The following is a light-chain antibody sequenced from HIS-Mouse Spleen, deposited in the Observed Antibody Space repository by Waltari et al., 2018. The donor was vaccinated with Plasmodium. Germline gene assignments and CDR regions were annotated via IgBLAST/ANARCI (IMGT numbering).Light chain of an antibody. V-gene: IGLV2-8*01. J-gene: IGLJ2*01. CDR2: EVS. CDR3: SSYAGSNNLV. CDR1: SSDVGGYNY. Sequence: QSALTQPPSASGSPGQSVTLSCTGTSSDVGGYNYVSWYQQHPGKAPNLMGYEVSKRPAGVPERFSGAKSGNTASLTVSGLQAEDEADYYCSSYAGSNNLVFGGGTKLTVL.